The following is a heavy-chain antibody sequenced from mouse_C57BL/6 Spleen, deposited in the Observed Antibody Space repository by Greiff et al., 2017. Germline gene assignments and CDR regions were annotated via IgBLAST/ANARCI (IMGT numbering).Heavy chain of an antibody. V-gene: IGHV5-12*01. J-gene: IGHJ3*01. CDR1: GFTFSDHY. CDR3: ARHYYYGSSYPWFAY. Sequence: EVQGVESGGGLVQPGGSLKLSCAASGFTFSDHYMYWVRQTPEKRLEWVAYISNGGGSTYYPDTVKGRFTISRDNAKNTLYLQMSRLKSEDTAMYYCARHYYYGSSYPWFAYWGQGTLVTVSA. CDR2: ISNGGGST. D-gene: IGHD1-1*01.